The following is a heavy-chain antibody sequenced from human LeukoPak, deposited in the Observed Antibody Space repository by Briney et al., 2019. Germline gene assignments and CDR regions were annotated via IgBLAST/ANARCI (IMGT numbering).Heavy chain of an antibody. Sequence: HSGGSLRLSCAASGFTFSSYEMNWVRQAPGKGLEWVSYISSSGSTIYYADSVKGRFTISRDNAKNSLYLQMNSLRAEDTALYYCATASRGDDLIYWGQGTLVTVSS. D-gene: IGHD2-21*02. J-gene: IGHJ4*02. CDR1: GFTFSSYE. CDR3: ATASRGDDLIY. V-gene: IGHV3-48*03. CDR2: ISSSGSTI.